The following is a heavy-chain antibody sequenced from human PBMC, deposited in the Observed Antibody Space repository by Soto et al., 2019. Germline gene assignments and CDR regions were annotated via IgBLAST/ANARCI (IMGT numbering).Heavy chain of an antibody. Sequence: EVQLLESGGGLVQPGGSLRLSCAASGFTFSSYAMSWVRQAPGKGLEWVSAISGSGGSTYYADSVKGRFTISRDNSKNTLYLQMNSLRAEDTAVYYCAGGALTGYPLDNWFDPWGQGTLVTVSS. CDR2: ISGSGGST. V-gene: IGHV3-23*01. J-gene: IGHJ5*02. CDR3: AGGALTGYPLDNWFDP. D-gene: IGHD3-9*01. CDR1: GFTFSSYA.